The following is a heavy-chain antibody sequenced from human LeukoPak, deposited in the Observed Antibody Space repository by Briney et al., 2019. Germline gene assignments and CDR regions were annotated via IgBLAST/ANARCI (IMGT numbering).Heavy chain of an antibody. CDR1: GGTFSSYA. V-gene: IGHV1-69*05. D-gene: IGHD3-3*01. CDR3: ARVPGYDFWSGYYDY. J-gene: IGHJ4*02. Sequence: ASVKVSCKASGGTFSSYAISWVRQAPGQGLEWMGRIIPIFGTANYAQKFQGRVTITTDESTSTAYMELSSLRSEDTAVYYCARVPGYDFWSGYYDYGGQGTLVTVSS. CDR2: IIPIFGTA.